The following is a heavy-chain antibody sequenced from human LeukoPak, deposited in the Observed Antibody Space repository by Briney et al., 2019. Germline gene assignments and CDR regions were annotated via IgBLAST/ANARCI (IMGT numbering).Heavy chain of an antibody. D-gene: IGHD3-22*01. V-gene: IGHV1-69*06. CDR1: GGTFSSYA. Sequence: SVKVSCKASGGTFSSYAISWVRQAPGQGLEWMGGIIPIFGTANYAQKFQGRVTITADKSTSTAYMELSSLRSEDTAVYYCARDCSNYYDSSGPIGAFDIWGQGTMVTVSS. CDR2: IIPIFGTA. CDR3: ARDCSNYYDSSGPIGAFDI. J-gene: IGHJ3*02.